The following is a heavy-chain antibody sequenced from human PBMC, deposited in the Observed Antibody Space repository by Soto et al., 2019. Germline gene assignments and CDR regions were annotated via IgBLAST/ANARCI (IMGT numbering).Heavy chain of an antibody. CDR2: IYWDDDK. J-gene: IGHJ4*02. Sequence: QITLKESGPTLLKPTQTLTLTCTFSGFSLSTSEVGVGWIRQPPGKALEWLALIYWDDDKRYSPSLRSRLTITKDTAKTQVVLTMTNMDPVDTATYYCAHRFDWYYFNYWGQGSLVTVSS. CDR1: GFSLSTSEVG. D-gene: IGHD3-9*01. V-gene: IGHV2-5*02. CDR3: AHRFDWYYFNY.